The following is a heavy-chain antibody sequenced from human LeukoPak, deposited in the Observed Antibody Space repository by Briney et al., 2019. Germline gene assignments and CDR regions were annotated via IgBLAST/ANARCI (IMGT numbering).Heavy chain of an antibody. Sequence: SETLSLTCTVSGGSISSGSYYWSWIRQPPGKGLEWIGEINHSGSTNYNPSLKSRVTISVDTSKNQFSLKLSSVTAADTAVYYCARARAKYYDYVWGSYRYFRAFDYWGQGTLVTVSS. D-gene: IGHD3-16*02. J-gene: IGHJ4*02. CDR3: ARARAKYYDYVWGSYRYFRAFDY. CDR1: GGSISSGSYY. CDR2: INHSGST. V-gene: IGHV4-39*07.